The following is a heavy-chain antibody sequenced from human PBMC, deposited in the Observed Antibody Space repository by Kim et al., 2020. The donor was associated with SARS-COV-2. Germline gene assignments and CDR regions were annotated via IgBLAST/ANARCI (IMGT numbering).Heavy chain of an antibody. CDR2: INHSGST. CDR3: ARGRGPSSSYWLPNLGVFDP. D-gene: IGHD3-9*01. Sequence: SETLSLTCAVYGGSFSGYYWSWIRQPPGKGLEWIGEINHSGSTNYNPSLKSRVTISVDTSKNQFSLKLSSVTAADTAVYYCARGRGPSSSYWLPNLGVFDPWGQGTLVTVSS. J-gene: IGHJ5*02. CDR1: GGSFSGYY. V-gene: IGHV4-34*01.